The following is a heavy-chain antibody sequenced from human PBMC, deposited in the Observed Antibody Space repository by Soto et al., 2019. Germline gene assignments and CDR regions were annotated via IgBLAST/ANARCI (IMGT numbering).Heavy chain of an antibody. D-gene: IGHD2-2*01. CDR3: AKDTGDVVVPAAPGAGAFDI. Sequence: PGGSLRLSCAASGFTFDDYAMHWVRQAPGKGLEWVSGISWNSGSIGYADSVKGRFTISRDNAKNSLYLQMNSLRAEDTALYYCAKDTGDVVVPAAPGAGAFDIWGKGTMVTVSS. CDR1: GFTFDDYA. V-gene: IGHV3-9*01. CDR2: ISWNSGSI. J-gene: IGHJ3*02.